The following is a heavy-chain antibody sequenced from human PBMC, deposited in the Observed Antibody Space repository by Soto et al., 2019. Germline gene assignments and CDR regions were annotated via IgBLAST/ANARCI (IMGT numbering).Heavy chain of an antibody. CDR2: INHSGST. D-gene: IGHD3-22*01. J-gene: IGHJ4*02. V-gene: IGHV4-34*01. CDR1: GGSFSGYY. CDR3: ARGRGYYDSSGYRGHYFDY. Sequence: QVQLQQWGAGLLKPSETLSLTCAVYGGSFSGYYWSWIRQPPGKGLEWIGEINHSGSTNYNPSLKSRVTLSVDTSKNQFSLKLSSVTAADTAVYYCARGRGYYDSSGYRGHYFDYWGQGTLVTVSS.